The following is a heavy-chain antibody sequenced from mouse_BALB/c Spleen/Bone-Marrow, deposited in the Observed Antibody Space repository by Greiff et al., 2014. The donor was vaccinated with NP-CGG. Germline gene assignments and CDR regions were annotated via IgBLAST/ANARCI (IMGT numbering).Heavy chain of an antibody. V-gene: IGHV5-4*02. CDR1: EFTFSDYY. D-gene: IGHD3-3*01. J-gene: IGHJ3*01. Sequence: EVKLMESGGGLVKPGGSLKLSCAASEFTFSDYYMYWVRQTPEKRLEWVATISDGGSYTYYPDSVKGRFTISRDNAKNNLYLQMSSLKSEDTAMYYCAREGDGAYWGQGTLVTVSA. CDR2: ISDGGSYT. CDR3: AREGDGAY.